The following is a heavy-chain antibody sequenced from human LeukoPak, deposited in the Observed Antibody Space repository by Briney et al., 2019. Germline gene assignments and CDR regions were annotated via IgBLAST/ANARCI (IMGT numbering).Heavy chain of an antibody. V-gene: IGHV3-7*01. CDR2: IKQDGSEK. Sequence: GGSLRLSCAASGFTFSNYWMSWVRQAPGKGLEWVANIKQDGSEKYYVDSVKGRFTISRDNAKNSLYLQMNSLRAEDTAVYYCARVKTIFGVVTMAFDIWGQGTMVTVSS. D-gene: IGHD3-3*01. CDR3: ARVKTIFGVVTMAFDI. J-gene: IGHJ3*02. CDR1: GFTFSNYW.